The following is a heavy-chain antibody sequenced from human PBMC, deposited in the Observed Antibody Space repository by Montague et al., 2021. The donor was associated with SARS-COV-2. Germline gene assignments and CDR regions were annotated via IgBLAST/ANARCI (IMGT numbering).Heavy chain of an antibody. CDR3: AKAVSPSSDYDFWSGFYAAFDF. CDR2: ISWNSGNI. CDR1: GFIFGDYA. D-gene: IGHD3-3*01. Sequence: SLRLSCSASGFIFGDYAMHWVRQAPGKGLEWVSGISWNSGNIGYXDSVKGRFTISRDNAKKSLFLQMNSLRAEDTALYYCAKAVSPSSDYDFWSGFYAAFDFRVRGTLVTVSS. J-gene: IGHJ4*02. V-gene: IGHV3-9*01.